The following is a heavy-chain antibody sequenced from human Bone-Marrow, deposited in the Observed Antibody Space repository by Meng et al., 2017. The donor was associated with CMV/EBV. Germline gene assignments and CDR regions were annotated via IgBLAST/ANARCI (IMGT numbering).Heavy chain of an antibody. J-gene: IGHJ4*02. CDR3: AKEIRSHYCSTTSCSDYFDY. D-gene: IGHD2-2*01. CDR2: IKQDGSEK. CDR1: GFTVSSNY. V-gene: IGHV3-7*03. Sequence: GESLKISCAASGFTVSSNYMNWVRQAPGKGLEWVANIKQDGSEKYYVDSVKGRFTISRDNSKKTLYLQMNSLRAEDTAVYYCAKEIRSHYCSTTSCSDYFDYWGQGTLVTVSS.